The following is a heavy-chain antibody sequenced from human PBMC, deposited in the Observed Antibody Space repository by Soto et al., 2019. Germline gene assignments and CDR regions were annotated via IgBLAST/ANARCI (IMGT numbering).Heavy chain of an antibody. J-gene: IGHJ5*02. D-gene: IGHD2-2*01. CDR2: IYYSGST. CDR3: ARDATRYCSSTSCLGPWFDP. CDR1: GGSISSGGYY. Sequence: SETLSLTCTVSGGSISSGGYYWSWIRQHPGKGLEWIGYIYYSGSTYYNPSLKSRVTISVDTSKNQFSLKLSSVTAADTAVYYCARDATRYCSSTSCLGPWFDPWGQGTLVTVSS. V-gene: IGHV4-31*03.